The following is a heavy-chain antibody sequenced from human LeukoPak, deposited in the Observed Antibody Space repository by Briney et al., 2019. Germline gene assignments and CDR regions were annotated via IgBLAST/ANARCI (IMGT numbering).Heavy chain of an antibody. J-gene: IGHJ6*03. CDR1: GGSISSYY. V-gene: IGHV4-4*09. Sequence: PSETLSLTCTVSGGSISSYYWSWIRQPPGKGLEWIGYIYTSGSTNYNPSLKSRVTISVDTSKNQFSLKLSSVTAADTAVYYCARLASGSSSWYYYYYHMDAWGKGTTVTVSS. CDR2: IYTSGST. CDR3: ARLASGSSSWYYYYYHMDA. D-gene: IGHD6-6*01.